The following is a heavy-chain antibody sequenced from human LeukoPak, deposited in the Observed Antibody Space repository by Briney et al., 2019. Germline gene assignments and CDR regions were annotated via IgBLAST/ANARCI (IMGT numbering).Heavy chain of an antibody. CDR3: ARDHSGYCSSTSCRHNWFDP. Sequence: SETLSLTCTVSGRSISSYYWSWIRQPPGKGLEWIGYIYYSGSTNYNPSLKSRVTISVDTSKNQFSLKLSSVTAADTAVYYCARDHSGYCSSTSCRHNWFDPWGQGTLVTVSS. D-gene: IGHD2-2*01. V-gene: IGHV4-59*01. J-gene: IGHJ5*02. CDR1: GRSISSYY. CDR2: IYYSGST.